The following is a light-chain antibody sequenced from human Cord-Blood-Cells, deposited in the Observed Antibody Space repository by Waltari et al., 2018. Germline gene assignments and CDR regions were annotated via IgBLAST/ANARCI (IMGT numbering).Light chain of an antibody. CDR3: QSYDSSLSGSNV. CDR1: SSNIGAGYD. Sequence: QSVLTLPPSVSGAPGQRVTISCTGSSSNIGAGYDVHWYQQLPGTAPKLLIYGNSNRPSGVPDRFSGSKSGTSASRAITGLQAEDEADYYCQSYDSSLSGSNVFGTGTKVTVL. CDR2: GNS. J-gene: IGLJ1*01. V-gene: IGLV1-40*01.